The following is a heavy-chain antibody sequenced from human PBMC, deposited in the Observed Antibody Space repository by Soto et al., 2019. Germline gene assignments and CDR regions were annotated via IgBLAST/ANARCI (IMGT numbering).Heavy chain of an antibody. CDR1: GFSFTSYG. CDR3: ARDYDSSGYYPQTYYFEY. V-gene: IGHV3-33*01. CDR2: IWYDGTNK. D-gene: IGHD3-22*01. J-gene: IGHJ4*02. Sequence: QVQLVESGGGVVQPGRSLRLSCAASGFSFTSYGMHWVRQAPGKGLEWVAVIWYDGTNKYYADSVEGRFTISRDNSKNTLYLQMNSLRAEDTAVYYCARDYDSSGYYPQTYYFEYWGQGTLVTVSS.